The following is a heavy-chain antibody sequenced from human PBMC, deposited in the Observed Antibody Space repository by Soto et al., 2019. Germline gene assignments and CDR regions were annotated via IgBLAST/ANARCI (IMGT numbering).Heavy chain of an antibody. J-gene: IGHJ4*02. D-gene: IGHD6-19*01. CDR3: AKERSSGWSFDY. V-gene: IGHV3-23*01. CDR2: ISGSGDST. Sequence: EVPLLESGGGLVQPGGSLRLSCAASGFTFSTYAMNWVRQAPGKGLEWVSGISGSGDSTYYAGSVKGRFTVSRDNSKNTLYLQMNSLRAEDTAVFYCAKERSSGWSFDYWGQGTLVTVSS. CDR1: GFTFSTYA.